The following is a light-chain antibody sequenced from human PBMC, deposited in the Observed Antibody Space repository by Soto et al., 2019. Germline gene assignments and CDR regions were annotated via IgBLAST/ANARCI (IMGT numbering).Light chain of an antibody. J-gene: IGKJ1*01. CDR3: QQSYSIPRT. CDR2: GAS. V-gene: IGKV3D-20*02. CDR1: ERVASNY. Sequence: EIVLTQSPVTLSFSAGEIATLFCRSSERVASNYLAWYQQKPGQAPRLLIYGASSRATGIPDRFSGSGSGTDFTLTIDSLQPEDFATYYCQQSYSIPRTFGQGTKVDIK.